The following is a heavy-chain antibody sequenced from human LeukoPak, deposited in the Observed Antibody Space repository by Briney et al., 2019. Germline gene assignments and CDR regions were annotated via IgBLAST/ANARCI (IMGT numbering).Heavy chain of an antibody. CDR1: GYSFTTHW. CDR2: IYPGDSDT. J-gene: IGHJ6*03. CDR3: ARSSYSSVAGYYMDV. V-gene: IGHV5-51*01. D-gene: IGHD6-25*01. Sequence: GESLKISCKGSGYSFTTHWIGWVRQMPGKGLEWMGIIYPGDSDTRYSPSFQGQVTISADKSISTAYLQWSSLKASDTAMYYCARSSYSSVAGYYMDVWGKGTTVTVSS.